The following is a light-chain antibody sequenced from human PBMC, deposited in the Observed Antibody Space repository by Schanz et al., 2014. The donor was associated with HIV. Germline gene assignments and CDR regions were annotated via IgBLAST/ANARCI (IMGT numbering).Light chain of an antibody. CDR3: AAWDDSLKGWV. J-gene: IGLJ3*02. CDR2: NTY. V-gene: IGLV1-44*01. Sequence: QSVLTQPPSASGTPGQRVTISCSGSSSSIKTNTVNWFQQLPGTAPKLVIYNTYHRPSGVPDRFSGSKSGTSASLAISGLQSDDEGDYYCAAWDDSLKGWVFGGGTKLTVL. CDR1: SSSIKTNT.